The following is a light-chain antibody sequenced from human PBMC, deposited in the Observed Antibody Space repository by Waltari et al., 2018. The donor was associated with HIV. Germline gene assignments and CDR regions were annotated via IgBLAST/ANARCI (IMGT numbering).Light chain of an antibody. CDR2: GVY. Sequence: QSALTQPASVSGSPGQSITISCAGTTRNLGIFDSVSWYQQHPGRAPQLMIFGVYSRPSGVSSRFSGSKSGNTASLTISGLQAEDEANYYCCSYTAIHTLIFGGGTKLTVL. CDR3: CSYTAIHTLI. J-gene: IGLJ2*01. V-gene: IGLV2-14*01. CDR1: TRNLGIFDS.